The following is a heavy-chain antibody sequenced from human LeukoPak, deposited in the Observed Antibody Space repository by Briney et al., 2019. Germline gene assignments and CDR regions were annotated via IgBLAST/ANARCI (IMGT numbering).Heavy chain of an antibody. D-gene: IGHD4-17*01. CDR2: SASGGSS. CDR1: GFTFSSYA. Sequence: GGSLRLSCVATGFTFSSYAMNWVRQAPGKGLEWVSTSASGGSSYYADSVKGRFTISRDNSKNTLYLQMNSLGAEDTAGYYCAKATVTHPIDYWGQGTLVTVSS. V-gene: IGHV3-23*01. J-gene: IGHJ4*02. CDR3: AKATVTHPIDY.